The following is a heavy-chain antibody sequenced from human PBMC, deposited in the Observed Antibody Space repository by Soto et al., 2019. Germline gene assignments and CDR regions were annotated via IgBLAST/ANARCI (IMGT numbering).Heavy chain of an antibody. CDR2: ISSSSSYT. D-gene: IGHD3-3*01. J-gene: IGHJ4*02. Sequence: PGGSLRLSCAASGFTFSDYYMSWIRQAPGKGLEWVSYISSSSSYTNYADSVKGRFTISRDNAKNSLYLQMNSLRAEDTAVYYCARVVDFWSGYYQDYWGQGTLVTVSS. CDR3: ARVVDFWSGYYQDY. CDR1: GFTFSDYY. V-gene: IGHV3-11*06.